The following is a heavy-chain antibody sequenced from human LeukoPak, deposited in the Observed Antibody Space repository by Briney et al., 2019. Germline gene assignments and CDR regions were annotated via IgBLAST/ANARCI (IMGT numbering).Heavy chain of an antibody. V-gene: IGHV3-21*06. CDR1: GFTFRNYY. J-gene: IGHJ3*01. Sequence: GGSLRLSCAASGFTFRNYYMIWVRQAPGKGLEWVSSISTSSSQINYADSVKGRFSISRDNANNSLFLQMNSLRGDDTALYYCVRVGLPVNGAFDVWGQGTLVTVSS. CDR3: VRVGLPVNGAFDV. CDR2: ISTSSSQI. D-gene: IGHD2-8*01.